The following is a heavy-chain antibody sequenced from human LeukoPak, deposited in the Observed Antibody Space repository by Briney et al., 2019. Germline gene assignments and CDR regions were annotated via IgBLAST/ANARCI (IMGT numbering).Heavy chain of an antibody. Sequence: GASVKVSCKASGGTFSSYAISWVRQAPGQGLEWMGRIIPILGIANYAQKFQGRVTITADKSTSTAYMELSSLRSEDTAVYYCARAEAVDNGHGMMDYYYYGMDVWGQGTTVTVSS. D-gene: IGHD5-12*01. J-gene: IGHJ6*02. CDR1: GGTFSSYA. CDR2: IIPILGIA. V-gene: IGHV1-69*04. CDR3: ARAEAVDNGHGMMDYYYYGMDV.